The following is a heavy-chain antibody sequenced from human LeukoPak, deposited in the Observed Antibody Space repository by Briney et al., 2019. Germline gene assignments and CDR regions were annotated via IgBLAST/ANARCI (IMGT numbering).Heavy chain of an antibody. J-gene: IGHJ4*02. CDR3: ARVRSSVWDFDC. CDR1: GFTFSDYN. V-gene: IGHV3-21*01. Sequence: GSLRLSCAASGFTFSDYNMNWVRQAPGKGLEWVSSIRSSSTDTYADSVKGRFTISRDNAKNSLYLQMNSLRAEDTAVYFCARVRSSVWDFDCWGQGTLVTVSS. D-gene: IGHD5/OR15-5a*01. CDR2: IRSSSTDT.